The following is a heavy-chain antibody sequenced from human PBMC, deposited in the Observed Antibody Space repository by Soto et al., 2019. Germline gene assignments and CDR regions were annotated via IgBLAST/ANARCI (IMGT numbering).Heavy chain of an antibody. CDR3: ARAIAATTAAYD. CDR2: INAGNGNT. J-gene: IGHJ4*02. V-gene: IGHV1-3*01. CDR1: GYTFTSYA. D-gene: IGHD5-12*01. Sequence: ASVKVSCKASGYTFTSYAMHWVRQAPGQRLEWMGWINAGNGNTKYSQKFQGRVTITRDTSASTAYMELSSLRSEDTAVYYCARAIAATTAAYDWCQRNVLTISS.